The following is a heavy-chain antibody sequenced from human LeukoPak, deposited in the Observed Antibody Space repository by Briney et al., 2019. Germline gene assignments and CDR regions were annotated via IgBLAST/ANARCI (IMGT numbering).Heavy chain of an antibody. J-gene: IGHJ4*02. D-gene: IGHD7-27*01. V-gene: IGHV1-8*01. CDR2: MSPNSGNT. Sequence: ASVKVSCKDSGNTFISYDINWVRQATGPGLEWMGWMSPNSGNTGYAQKFQGRVTMTRNTSIGTAYMELSSLRSEDTAVYYCVKGPPNWGFDYWGQGTLVTVSS. CDR1: GNTFISYD. CDR3: VKGPPNWGFDY.